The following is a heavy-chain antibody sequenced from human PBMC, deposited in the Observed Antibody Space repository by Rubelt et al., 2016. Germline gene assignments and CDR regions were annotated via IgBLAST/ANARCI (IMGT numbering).Heavy chain of an antibody. CDR1: GGSISDYY. J-gene: IGHJ4*02. D-gene: IGHD4-23*01. Sequence: QVQLQESGPGLVKPSETLSLTCTVSGGSISDYYWSWVRQPAGKGLEWIGSLYNSVNTDYNPSLKSRVTMSVDTSKNQFSLKLSAGTAADTAVDYLARAAASYGGNPLFDNWGQGTLVTVAS. CDR2: LYNSVNT. CDR3: ARAAASYGGNPLFDN. V-gene: IGHV4-4*07.